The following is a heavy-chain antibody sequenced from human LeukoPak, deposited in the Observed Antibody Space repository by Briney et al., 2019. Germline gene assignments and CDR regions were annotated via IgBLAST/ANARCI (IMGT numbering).Heavy chain of an antibody. CDR3: AREIKWGSGY. CDR1: GFTLRHYG. CDR2: IKQDGGET. V-gene: IGHV3-7*01. D-gene: IGHD7-27*01. J-gene: IGHJ4*02. Sequence: GRSLRLSCVASGFTLRHYGMHWVRQAPGKGLEWVANIKQDGGETYYVDSVKGRFTISRDNAKNSLYLQMNSLRVEDTAVYYCAREIKWGSGYWGQGTLVTVSS.